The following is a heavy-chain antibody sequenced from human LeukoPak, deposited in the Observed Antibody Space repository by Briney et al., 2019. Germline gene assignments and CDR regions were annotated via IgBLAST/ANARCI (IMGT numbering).Heavy chain of an antibody. V-gene: IGHV5-10-1*01. CDR2: IDPSDSYT. CDR1: GYSFTSYW. D-gene: IGHD3-22*01. CDR3: ARIRMRTAYYYDSSRDY. J-gene: IGHJ4*02. Sequence: GESLRISCKGSGYSFTSYWISWVRQMPGKGLEWMGRIDPSDSYTNYSPSFQGHVTISADKSISTAYLQWSSLKASDTAIYYCARIRMRTAYYYDSSRDYWGQGTLVTVSS.